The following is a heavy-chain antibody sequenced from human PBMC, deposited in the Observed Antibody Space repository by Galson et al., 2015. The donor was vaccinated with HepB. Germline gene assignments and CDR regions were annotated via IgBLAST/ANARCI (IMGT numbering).Heavy chain of an antibody. CDR3: ARDVIAAAAIYYYYGMDV. CDR2: ISSSSSYI. Sequence: SLRLSCAASGFTFSSYSMNWVRQAPGKGLEWVSSISSSSSYIYYADSVKGRFTISRDNAKNSLYLQMNSLRAEDTAVYYCARDVIAAAAIYYYYGMDVWGQGTTVTVSS. CDR1: GFTFSSYS. J-gene: IGHJ6*02. D-gene: IGHD6-13*01. V-gene: IGHV3-21*01.